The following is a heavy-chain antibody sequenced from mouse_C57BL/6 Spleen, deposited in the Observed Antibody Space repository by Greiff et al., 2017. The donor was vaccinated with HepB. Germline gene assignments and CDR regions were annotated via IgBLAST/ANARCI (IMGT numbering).Heavy chain of an antibody. CDR3: ARRGAYYSNYYWYFDV. D-gene: IGHD2-5*01. J-gene: IGHJ1*03. CDR1: GYTFTSYW. V-gene: IGHV1-61*01. Sequence: VQLQQPGAELVRPGSSVKLSCKASGYTFTSYWMDWVKQRPGQGLEWIGNIYPSDSETHYNQKFKDKATLTVDKSSSTAYMQLSSLTSEDSAVYYCARRGAYYSNYYWYFDVWGTGTTVTVSS. CDR2: IYPSDSET.